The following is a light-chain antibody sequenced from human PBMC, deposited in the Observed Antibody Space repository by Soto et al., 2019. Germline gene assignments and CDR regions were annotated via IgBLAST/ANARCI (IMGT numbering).Light chain of an antibody. Sequence: EIVLTQSPGALSLSPGDRATLSYSASQSVASDYLAWYQQKPGQAPRLLIYDASNRATGIPARFSGSGSGTDFTLTISSLEPEDFAVYYCQQRSNWPPGLTFGGGTKVDI. CDR2: DAS. CDR3: QQRSNWPPGLT. J-gene: IGKJ4*01. V-gene: IGKV3-11*01. CDR1: QSVASDY.